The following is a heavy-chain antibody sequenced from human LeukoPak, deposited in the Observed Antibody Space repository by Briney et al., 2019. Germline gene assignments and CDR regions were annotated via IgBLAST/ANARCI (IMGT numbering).Heavy chain of an antibody. CDR2: IIPIFGTA. D-gene: IGHD6-19*01. CDR3: ARGTVAGLFDY. Sequence: ASVKVSCKASGGTFSSYAISWVRQAPGQGLELMGRIIPIFGTANYAQKFQGRVTITTDESTSTAYMELSSLRSEDTAVYYCARGTVAGLFDYWGQGTLVTVSS. CDR1: GGTFSSYA. J-gene: IGHJ4*02. V-gene: IGHV1-69*05.